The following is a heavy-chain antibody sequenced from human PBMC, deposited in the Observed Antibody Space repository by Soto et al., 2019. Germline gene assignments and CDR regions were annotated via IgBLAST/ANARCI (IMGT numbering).Heavy chain of an antibody. CDR1: GFTFSSYA. Sequence: PGGSLRLSCAASGFTFSSYAMSWVRQTPGKGLEWVSTLSGSDDTTYYADYVKSQNTISRDNTKSTLFLQLNSLRAEDTAVYYCAKVSSAWYAGVFDLWGQGT. D-gene: IGHD2-8*01. J-gene: IGHJ4*02. CDR2: LSGSDDTT. V-gene: IGHV3-23*01. CDR3: AKVSSAWYAGVFDL.